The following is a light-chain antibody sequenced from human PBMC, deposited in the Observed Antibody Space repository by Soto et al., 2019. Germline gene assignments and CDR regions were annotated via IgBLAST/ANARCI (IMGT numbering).Light chain of an antibody. CDR3: QQHHNWPPT. V-gene: IGKV3-15*01. Sequence: ETVMTQSPATLSVSPGERATLSCRASQSISSGLAWYQQKPGQAPRLLMFGASIRATDISARFTGSRSGTDFTLTISSLQSADFGVYFCQQHHNWPPTFGQGTKVDIK. J-gene: IGKJ1*01. CDR2: GAS. CDR1: QSISSG.